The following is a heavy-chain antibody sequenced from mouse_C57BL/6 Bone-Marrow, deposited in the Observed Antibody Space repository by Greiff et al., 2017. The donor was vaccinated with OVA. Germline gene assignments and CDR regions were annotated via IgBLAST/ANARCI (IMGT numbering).Heavy chain of an antibody. CDR2: IRSKSNNYAT. V-gene: IGHV10-1*01. Sequence: EVMLVESGGGLVQPKGSLKLSCAASGFSFNTYAMNWVRQAPGKGLEWVARIRSKSNNYATYYADSVKDRFTISRDDSESMLYLQMNILKTEDTDMYYCVRHSNYAMDYWGQGTSVTVSS. CDR1: GFSFNTYA. J-gene: IGHJ4*01. D-gene: IGHD2-5*01. CDR3: VRHSNYAMDY.